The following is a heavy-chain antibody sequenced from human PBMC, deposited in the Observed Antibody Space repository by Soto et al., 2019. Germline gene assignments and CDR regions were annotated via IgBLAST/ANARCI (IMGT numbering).Heavy chain of an antibody. CDR1: GGSISSSSYY. D-gene: IGHD2-15*01. Sequence: PSETLSLTCTVSGGSISSSSYYWGWIRQPPGKGLEWIGSIYYSGSTYYNPSLKSRVTISVDTSKNQFSLKLSSVTAADTAVYYCASITRVVVAATRSGYYYGMDVWGQGTTVTVT. CDR2: IYYSGST. J-gene: IGHJ6*02. V-gene: IGHV4-39*01. CDR3: ASITRVVVAATRSGYYYGMDV.